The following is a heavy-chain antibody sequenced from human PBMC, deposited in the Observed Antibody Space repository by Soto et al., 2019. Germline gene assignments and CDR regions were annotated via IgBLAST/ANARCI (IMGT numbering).Heavy chain of an antibody. V-gene: IGHV4-59*08. Sequence: SETLSLTCTVSGGSVSSYYWSWIRQPPGKGLEWIGYIYYSGSTNYNPSLKSRVTISVDTSKNQFSLKLSSVTAADTAVYYCARPRDCSSTSCYGALDPCGQRTLVTV. CDR1: GGSVSSYY. J-gene: IGHJ5*02. D-gene: IGHD2-2*01. CDR3: ARPRDCSSTSCYGALDP. CDR2: IYYSGST.